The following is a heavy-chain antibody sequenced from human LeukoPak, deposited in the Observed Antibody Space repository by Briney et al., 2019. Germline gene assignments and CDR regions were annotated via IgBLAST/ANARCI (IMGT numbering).Heavy chain of an antibody. D-gene: IGHD2-8*02. CDR3: ARHRSGGYEVDY. CDR2: IYYSGST. Sequence: SETLSLTCTVSGGSISSYYWSWIRQPPGKGLEWIGYIYYSGSTTYNPSLKSRVTISVDTSKNQFSLRLNSVTAADTALYYCARHRSGGYEVDYWGRGTLVTVSS. J-gene: IGHJ4*02. V-gene: IGHV4-59*08. CDR1: GGSISSYY.